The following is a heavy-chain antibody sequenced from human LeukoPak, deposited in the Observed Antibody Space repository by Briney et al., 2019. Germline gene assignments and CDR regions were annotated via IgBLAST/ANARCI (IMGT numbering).Heavy chain of an antibody. CDR3: ARGGMIRGVRDAFDI. Sequence: PGGSLRLSCAASGFTVGSNYMSWVRQAPGKGLEWVSVIYNGDTTHNADSVKGRFSISRDNSKNTLYLQMNSLRAEDTAVYYCARGGMIRGVRDAFDIWGQGTMVIVSS. D-gene: IGHD3-10*01. V-gene: IGHV3-66*01. J-gene: IGHJ3*02. CDR1: GFTVGSNY. CDR2: IYNGDTT.